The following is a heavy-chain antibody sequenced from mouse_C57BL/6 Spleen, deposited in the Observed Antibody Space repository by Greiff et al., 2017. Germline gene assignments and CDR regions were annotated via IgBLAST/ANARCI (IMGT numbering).Heavy chain of an antibody. CDR2: IYPGDGDT. J-gene: IGHJ4*01. CDR1: GYAFSSYW. CDR3: ARCYGRGDYDAMDY. Sequence: LVESGAELVKPGASVKISCKASGYAFSSYWMNWVKQRPGKGLEWIGQIYPGDGDTNYNGKFKGKATLTADKSSSTAYMQLSSLTSEDSAVYFCARCYGRGDYDAMDYWGQGTSVTVSS. V-gene: IGHV1-80*01. D-gene: IGHD1-1*01.